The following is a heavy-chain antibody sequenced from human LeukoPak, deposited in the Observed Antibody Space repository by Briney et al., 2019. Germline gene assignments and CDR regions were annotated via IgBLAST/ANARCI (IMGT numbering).Heavy chain of an antibody. CDR2: IYNSGST. D-gene: IGHD5-18*01. CDR1: GGSISGYY. V-gene: IGHV4-59*01. Sequence: SETLSLTCTVAGGSISGYYWSWIRQPPGKGLEWIGYIYNSGSTNYNPSLKSRVTISLDTSRNQFSLRLNSVTAADTAVYYCARAWYSHGTFDHWGQGPLVTVSS. CDR3: ARAWYSHGTFDH. J-gene: IGHJ4*02.